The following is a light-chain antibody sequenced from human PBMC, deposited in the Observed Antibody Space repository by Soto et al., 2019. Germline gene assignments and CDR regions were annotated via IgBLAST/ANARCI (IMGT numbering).Light chain of an antibody. Sequence: EIVFTQSPGTLSFSRGERATLSCRASQSVRSSYLAWYQQKPGQAPRLLIYGASSRATGIPDRFSGSGSGTDFTLTISRLEPEDFAVYYCQQYGSSLSLTFGGGTKVDIK. CDR3: QQYGSSLSLT. CDR2: GAS. CDR1: QSVRSSY. V-gene: IGKV3-20*01. J-gene: IGKJ4*01.